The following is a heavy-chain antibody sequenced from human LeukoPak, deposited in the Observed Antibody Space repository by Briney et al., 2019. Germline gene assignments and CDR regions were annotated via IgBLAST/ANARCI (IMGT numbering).Heavy chain of an antibody. CDR1: GFTFSSYA. CDR3: AKTLGIYGDYDSYFDY. Sequence: PGGSLRLSCAASGFTFSSYAMGWVRQAPGKGLEWVSTISGSGGSTYYADSVKGRFTISRDNSKNTLYLQMNSLRAEDTAVFYCAKTLGIYGDYDSYFDYWGQGTLVTVSS. V-gene: IGHV3-23*01. J-gene: IGHJ4*02. CDR2: ISGSGGST. D-gene: IGHD4-17*01.